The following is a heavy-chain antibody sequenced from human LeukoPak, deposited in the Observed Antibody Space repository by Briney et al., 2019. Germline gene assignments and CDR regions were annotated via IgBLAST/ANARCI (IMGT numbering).Heavy chain of an antibody. CDR2: ISSSGSTI. J-gene: IGHJ4*02. CDR1: GFTFSDYY. CDR3: ARDHGMTTVTRAMDY. D-gene: IGHD4-17*01. Sequence: PGGSLRLSCAASGFTFSDYYMSWIRQAPGKGLEWVSYISSSGSTIYYADSVKGRFTISRDNAKNSLYLQMNSLRAEDTAVYYCARDHGMTTVTRAMDYWGQGTLVTVSS. V-gene: IGHV3-11*01.